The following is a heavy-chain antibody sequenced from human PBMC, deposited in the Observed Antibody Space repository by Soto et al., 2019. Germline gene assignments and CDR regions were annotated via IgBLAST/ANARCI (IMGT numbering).Heavy chain of an antibody. CDR3: ARHVEWELF. Sequence: QVQLVESGGGVVQPGRSLRLSCVASGFTFSSYAMHWVRQAPGKGLEWVAVISYDGSNKNYADSVKGRFTISRDNSKNTLYLQMNSLRAEDTAVYYCARHVEWELFWGQGTLVTVSS. J-gene: IGHJ4*02. CDR1: GFTFSSYA. D-gene: IGHD1-26*01. CDR2: ISYDGSNK. V-gene: IGHV3-30-3*01.